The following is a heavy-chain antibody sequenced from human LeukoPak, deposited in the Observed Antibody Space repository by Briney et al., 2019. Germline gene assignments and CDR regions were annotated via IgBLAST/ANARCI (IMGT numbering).Heavy chain of an antibody. D-gene: IGHD3-3*01. J-gene: IGHJ4*02. CDR1: GFTFSNYG. Sequence: GGSLRLSCAASGFTFSNYGMNWVRQAPGKGLEWVTRISGTGGTTFYADSVKGRFTISRDNSKNTLYLQMTSLRAEDTAVYYCAKDAYYDFWSGYYFDYWGQGTLVTVSS. CDR2: ISGTGGTT. V-gene: IGHV3-23*01. CDR3: AKDAYYDFWSGYYFDY.